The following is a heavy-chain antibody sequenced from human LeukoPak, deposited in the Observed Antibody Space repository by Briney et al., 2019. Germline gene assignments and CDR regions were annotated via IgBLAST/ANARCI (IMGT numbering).Heavy chain of an antibody. J-gene: IGHJ6*04. CDR1: EFTFGDYA. CDR2: IRSKDNDGTT. Sequence: GGSLRLSCTASEFTFGDYAISWVRQAPGRGLEWLGFIRSKDNDGTTDYAASVKGRFIISRDDSKSVAYLEMNDLKTEDTAVYYCTRDRWGGGYISRGMDVWGKGTTVTISS. CDR3: TRDRWGGGYISRGMDV. V-gene: IGHV3-49*04. D-gene: IGHD5-12*01.